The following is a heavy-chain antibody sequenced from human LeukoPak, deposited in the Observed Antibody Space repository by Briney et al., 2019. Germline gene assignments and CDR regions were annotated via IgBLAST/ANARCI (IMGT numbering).Heavy chain of an antibody. J-gene: IGHJ3*02. D-gene: IGHD1-1*01. Sequence: ASVKVSCKASGYTFTSYGISWVRQAPGQGLEWMGWISAYSGDTNYAQKFQGRATMTTDTSTSTAYMELRSLRSDDTAVYYCARRTGDAFDIWGQGTMVTVSS. CDR2: ISAYSGDT. CDR3: ARRTGDAFDI. CDR1: GYTFTSYG. V-gene: IGHV1-18*01.